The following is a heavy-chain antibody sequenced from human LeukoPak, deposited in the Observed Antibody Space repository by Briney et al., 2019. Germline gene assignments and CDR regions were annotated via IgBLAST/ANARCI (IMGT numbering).Heavy chain of an antibody. CDR2: ISDGGSTT. CDR1: GFTFSSYW. CDR3: SRSAYYDGSGNYYDY. Sequence: PGGSLRLSCAASGFTFSSYWMHWVRQAPGKGLVWVSRISDGGSTTTYADSVKGRFTISRDNAQNTLYLQMNGLRAEDTAVYYCSRSAYYDGSGNYYDYWGQGTLVTVSS. V-gene: IGHV3-74*01. J-gene: IGHJ4*02. D-gene: IGHD3-22*01.